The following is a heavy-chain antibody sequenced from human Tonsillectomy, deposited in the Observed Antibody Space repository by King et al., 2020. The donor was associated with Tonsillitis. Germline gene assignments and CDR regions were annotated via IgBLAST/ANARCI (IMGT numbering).Heavy chain of an antibody. D-gene: IGHD1-14*01. CDR1: GFTFSSYA. CDR3: AKGKQQVGYNAFDY. J-gene: IGHJ4*02. CDR2: ISGSGGRT. Sequence: VQLVESGGGLVQPGGSLRLSCAASGFTFSSYAMSWVRQAPGKGLEWVSAISGSGGRTYYAEYVKGRFTISRDNSKNTLYLQMNSLRADDTAVYYCAKGKQQVGYNAFDYWGQGTLVTVSS. V-gene: IGHV3-23*04.